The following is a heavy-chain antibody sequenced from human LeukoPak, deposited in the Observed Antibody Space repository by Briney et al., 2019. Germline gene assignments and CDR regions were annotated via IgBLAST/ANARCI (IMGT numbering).Heavy chain of an antibody. CDR1: GYTFTSYG. V-gene: IGHV1-8*01. J-gene: IGHJ4*02. CDR2: MNPNSGKT. CDR3: ARGHRYSGSSPTHY. Sequence: ASVKVSCKASGYTFTSYGINWVGQATGQGLEWMGWMNPNSGKTGYAQKFQGRVTITRNTYISKDYMEMRRQRARDTAVYYCARGHRYSGSSPTHYWGQGTLVTVSS. D-gene: IGHD1-26*01.